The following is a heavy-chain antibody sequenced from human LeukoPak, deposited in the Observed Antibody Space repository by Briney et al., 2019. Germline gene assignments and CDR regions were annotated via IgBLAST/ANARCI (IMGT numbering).Heavy chain of an antibody. Sequence: GGSLGLSCAASGFTFSNYAMSWVRQAPGKGLEWVANIKEDGSEKYYVDSVKGRFTISRDNAENSLYLQMNSLRAEDTAVYYCGRTGDLSDYWGQGTLVTVSS. V-gene: IGHV3-7*01. D-gene: IGHD1-1*01. CDR1: GFTFSNYA. CDR2: IKEDGSEK. CDR3: GRTGDLSDY. J-gene: IGHJ4*02.